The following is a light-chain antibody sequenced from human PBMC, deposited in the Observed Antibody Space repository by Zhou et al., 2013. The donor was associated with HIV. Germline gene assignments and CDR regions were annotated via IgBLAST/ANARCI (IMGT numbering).Light chain of an antibody. J-gene: IGKJ2*01. CDR2: KVS. CDR1: QSLVRSNGDTY. V-gene: IGKV2-30*02. Sequence: DAVMTQSPLSLPVTPGQPASISCRSSQSLVRSNGDTYLNWFQQRPGQSPRRLIYKVSNRDSGVPDRFSGSGSGTDFTLKISRVEAEDVGVYYCMQGTHWPPYTFGQGTKLEIK. CDR3: MQGTHWPPYT.